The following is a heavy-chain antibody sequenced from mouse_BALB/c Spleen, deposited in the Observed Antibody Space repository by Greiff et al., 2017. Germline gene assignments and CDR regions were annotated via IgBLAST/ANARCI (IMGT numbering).Heavy chain of an antibody. CDR3: ASERDSDGDMDD. Sequence: VKLVESGPGLVAPSQSLSITCTASGFSFTGYGVNWVRQPPGKGLEWLGMIWGDGSTDYNSALISRLGISKDNYKSQVFLKMNSLQTDDTARYYCASERDSDGDMDDWGEGTSVTVSS. CDR1: GFSFTGYG. V-gene: IGHV2-6-7*01. J-gene: IGHJ4*01. CDR2: IWGDGST. D-gene: IGHD3-3*01.